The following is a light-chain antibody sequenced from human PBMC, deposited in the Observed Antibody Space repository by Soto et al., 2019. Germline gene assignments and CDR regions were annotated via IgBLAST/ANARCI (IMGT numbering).Light chain of an antibody. Sequence: QSALTQPPSASGSPGQSVTISCTGTSSDVGAYNYVSWYQQHSGKAPKLVIYEVSKRPSGVPDRFSASKSGNTASLAVSGLQAEDEADYYCSSYADSNNFVLFGGGTKLTVL. V-gene: IGLV2-8*01. J-gene: IGLJ2*01. CDR1: SSDVGAYNY. CDR3: SSYADSNNFVL. CDR2: EVS.